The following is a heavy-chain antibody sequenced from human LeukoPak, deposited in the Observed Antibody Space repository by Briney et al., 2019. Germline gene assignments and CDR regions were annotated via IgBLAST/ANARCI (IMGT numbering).Heavy chain of an antibody. CDR3: ARDFLGFSDS. D-gene: IGHD1-26*01. V-gene: IGHV3-7*04. J-gene: IGHJ4*02. CDR2: INEDGSQT. CDR1: GFTFSMYF. Sequence: GGSLRLPCAASGFTFSMYFMRWVRQAPGKGLEWVASINEDGSQTYYVDSVKGRFTISRDNAKNSLYLQMNSLRAEDTAVYYCARDFLGFSDSWGQGTLVTVSS.